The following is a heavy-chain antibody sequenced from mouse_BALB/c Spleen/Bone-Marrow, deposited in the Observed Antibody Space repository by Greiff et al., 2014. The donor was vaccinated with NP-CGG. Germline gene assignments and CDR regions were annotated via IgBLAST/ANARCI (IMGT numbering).Heavy chain of an antibody. Sequence: DVKLEESGGGLVQPGGSLKLSCAASGFTFSSYTMSWVRQTPEKRLEWVAYISNGGGSTYYPDTVKGRFTISRDNAKNTLCLQMSSLKSEDTAMYYCARRVWSRGGDYWGQGTSVTVSS. D-gene: IGHD2-10*02. CDR3: ARRVWSRGGDY. J-gene: IGHJ4*01. V-gene: IGHV5-12-2*01. CDR2: ISNGGGST. CDR1: GFTFSSYT.